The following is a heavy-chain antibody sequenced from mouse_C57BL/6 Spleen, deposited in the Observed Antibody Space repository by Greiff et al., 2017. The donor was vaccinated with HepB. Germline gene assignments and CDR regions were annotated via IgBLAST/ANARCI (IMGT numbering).Heavy chain of an antibody. CDR3: ARDDYLYFDY. Sequence: VQLQQSGPEPVKPGASVKISCKASGYTFTDYYMNWVKQSHGKSLEWIGDINPNNGGTSYNQKFKGKATLTVDKSSSTAYMELRSLTSEDSAVYYCARDDYLYFDYWGQGTTLTVSS. V-gene: IGHV1-26*01. CDR1: GYTFTDYY. D-gene: IGHD2-4*01. J-gene: IGHJ2*01. CDR2: INPNNGGT.